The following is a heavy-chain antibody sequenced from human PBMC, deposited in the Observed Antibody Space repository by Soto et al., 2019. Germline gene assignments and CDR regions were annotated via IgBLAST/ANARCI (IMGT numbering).Heavy chain of an antibody. Sequence: EVQLVQSGAEVKKPGESLKISCKGSGYSFTSYWIGWVRQMPGKGLEWMGIIYPGDSDTRCSPSFQGQVTLSADKAISTAYRQGSSLKDSDTAMDYCARRGIETYYGMDVWGQGTTVTVSS. CDR1: GYSFTSYW. CDR2: IYPGDSDT. J-gene: IGHJ6*02. V-gene: IGHV5-51*01. D-gene: IGHD2-21*01. CDR3: ARRGIETYYGMDV.